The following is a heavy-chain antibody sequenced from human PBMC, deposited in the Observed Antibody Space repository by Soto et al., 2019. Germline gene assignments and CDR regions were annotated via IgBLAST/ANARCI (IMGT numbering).Heavy chain of an antibody. CDR3: ARGAMLTWLGSRAERSHNGLVV. V-gene: IGHV1-69*01. D-gene: IGHD3-10*01. Sequence: QVQLVQSGAEVEKPGSSVKVSCKSSGGTFSTYAIHWVRQAPGQGLEWMGRIIPLFGTANYTQKLKGRVTMTSDESTRGVYMASRSLNSADTAVYSCARGAMLTWLGSRAERSHNGLVVWGPGARVTVSS. CDR2: IIPLFGTA. J-gene: IGHJ6*02. CDR1: GGTFSTYA.